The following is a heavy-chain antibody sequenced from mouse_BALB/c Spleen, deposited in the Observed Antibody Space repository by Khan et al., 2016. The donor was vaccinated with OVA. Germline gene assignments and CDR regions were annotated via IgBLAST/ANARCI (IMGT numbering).Heavy chain of an antibody. D-gene: IGHD2-1*01. J-gene: IGHJ4*01. V-gene: IGHV2-3*01. CDR1: GFSLTSYG. CDR2: IWGDGST. Sequence: QVQLKESGPGLVAPSQSLSITCTVSGFSLTSYGVSWVRQSPGKGLEWLGVIWGDGSTNYHSTLISRLIISKDNSKSQVFLKLTGLQTDDTATYYCAKSTPDYYSMDYWGQGTSVTVSS. CDR3: AKSTPDYYSMDY.